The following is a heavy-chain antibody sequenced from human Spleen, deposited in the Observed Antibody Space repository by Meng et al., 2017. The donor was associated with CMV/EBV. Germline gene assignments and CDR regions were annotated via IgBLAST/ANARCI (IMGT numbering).Heavy chain of an antibody. D-gene: IGHD3-3*01. Sequence: GESLKISCAASGFTFSTYAMGWVRQAPGKGLEWVSSISSSASYIYSADSMKGRFTISRDNAKNSLFLQMNSLRVEDTAVYYCARGRGDSDIRSGSHYYYYGMDVWGQGTTVTVSS. CDR1: GFTFSTYA. V-gene: IGHV3-21*01. CDR2: ISSSASYI. J-gene: IGHJ6*02. CDR3: ARGRGDSDIRSGSHYYYYGMDV.